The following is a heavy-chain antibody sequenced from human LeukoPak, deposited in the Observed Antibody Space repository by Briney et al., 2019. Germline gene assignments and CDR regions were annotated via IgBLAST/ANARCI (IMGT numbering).Heavy chain of an antibody. CDR1: GGSVSSGSYY. J-gene: IGHJ4*02. CDR2: IYYSGST. D-gene: IGHD6-13*01. CDR3: ARLGLSSSWYFDY. V-gene: IGHV4-61*01. Sequence: ASETLSLTCTVSGGSVSSGSYYWSWIRRPPGKGLEWIGYIYYSGSTNCNPSLKSRVTISVDTSKNQFSLKLSSVTAADTAVYYCARLGLSSSWYFDYWGQGTLVTVSS.